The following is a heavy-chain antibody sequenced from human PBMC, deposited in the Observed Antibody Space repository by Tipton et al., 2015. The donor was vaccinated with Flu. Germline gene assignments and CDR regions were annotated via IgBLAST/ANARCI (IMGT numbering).Heavy chain of an antibody. J-gene: IGHJ4*02. CDR2: ISGSGGGT. CDR3: AKVRLTYYQETSGFWSDY. Sequence: SLRLSCVASGFTFDKFGLSWVRQAPGKGLEWVSSISGSGGGTYYADSVKGRFTISRDNSKNTLYLQMNSLRAEDTAVYYCAKVRLTYYQETSGFWSDYWGQGTRVTVSS. V-gene: IGHV3-23*01. D-gene: IGHD3-22*01. CDR1: GFTFDKFG.